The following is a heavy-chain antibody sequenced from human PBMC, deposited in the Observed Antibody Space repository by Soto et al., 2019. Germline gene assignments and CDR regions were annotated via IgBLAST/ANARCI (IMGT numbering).Heavy chain of an antibody. J-gene: IGHJ5*02. Sequence: SETLSLTCTVSGGSISSSSYYWGWIRQPPGKGLEWIGSIYYSGSTYYNPSLKSRVTISVDTSKNQFFLKLSFVTAADTAVYYCARSSCDFWSGYYPSPNNWFDPWGQGTLVTVSS. D-gene: IGHD3-3*01. CDR3: ARSSCDFWSGYYPSPNNWFDP. CDR1: GGSISSSSYY. V-gene: IGHV4-39*01. CDR2: IYYSGST.